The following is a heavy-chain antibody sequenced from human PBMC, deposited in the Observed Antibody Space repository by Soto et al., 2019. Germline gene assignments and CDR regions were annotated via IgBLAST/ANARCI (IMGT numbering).Heavy chain of an antibody. CDR1: GFTFRHYD. CDR3: ARTARDFYGLDV. CDR2: ISAAGDP. V-gene: IGHV3-13*05. J-gene: IGHJ6*02. D-gene: IGHD2-21*02. Sequence: EVQLVESGGGLVQPGGSLRLSCEASGFTFRHYDMHWVRQGTGKGLEWVSGISAAGDPDYADSVEGRFTISRENAPNSFFLQMNSLRVGDTAVYYCARTARDFYGLDVWGQGTTVIVSS.